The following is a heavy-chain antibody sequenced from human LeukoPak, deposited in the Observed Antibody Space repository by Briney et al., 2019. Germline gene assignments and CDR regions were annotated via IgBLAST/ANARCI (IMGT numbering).Heavy chain of an antibody. CDR3: ARDINYYYYMDV. D-gene: IGHD3-10*01. CDR1: GFTFSSYE. Sequence: GGSLRLSCAASGFTFSSYEMNWVRQAPGKGLEWVSYISSSGSTIYYADSVKGRFTISRDNAKNSLYLQMNSLRAEDTAVYHCARDINYYYYMDVWGKGTTVTISS. V-gene: IGHV3-48*03. J-gene: IGHJ6*03. CDR2: ISSSGSTI.